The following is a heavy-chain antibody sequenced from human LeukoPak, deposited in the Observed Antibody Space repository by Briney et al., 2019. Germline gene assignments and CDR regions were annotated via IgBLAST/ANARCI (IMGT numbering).Heavy chain of an antibody. CDR3: ATYAGYDASDS. V-gene: IGHV3-15*01. Sequence: PGGSLRLSCAASGFSFSNAWMIWVRQAPGKGLEWLGRIKSRSDGGTIDYAAPVKGRFTISRDDSKNTLLLQMNSLKTEDTAVYYCATYAGYDASDSWGQGTLVTVSS. CDR2: IKSRSDGGTI. D-gene: IGHD5-12*01. J-gene: IGHJ4*02. CDR1: GFSFSNAW.